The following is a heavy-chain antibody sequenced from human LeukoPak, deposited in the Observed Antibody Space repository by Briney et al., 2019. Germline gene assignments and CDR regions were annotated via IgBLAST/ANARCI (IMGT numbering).Heavy chain of an antibody. Sequence: GGSLTLSCAASGFTFSNYVMSWVRQAPGKGPEWVAAISDSGDNTYYTESMRGRFTISRDNSKNTLYLQMNSLRAEDTAVYYCASHRGYCSGGTCYSAFFDYWGQGTLVTVSS. CDR2: ISDSGDNT. D-gene: IGHD2-15*01. V-gene: IGHV3-23*01. CDR1: GFTFSNYV. CDR3: ASHRGYCSGGTCYSAFFDY. J-gene: IGHJ4*02.